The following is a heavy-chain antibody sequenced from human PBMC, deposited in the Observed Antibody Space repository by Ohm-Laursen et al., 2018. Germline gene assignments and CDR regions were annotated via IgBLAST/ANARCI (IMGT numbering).Heavy chain of an antibody. D-gene: IGHD5-12*01. J-gene: IGHJ4*02. CDR3: ARHPATIPSPSDS. CDR2: IYPGDSDT. V-gene: IGHV5-51*01. CDR1: GYSFSTFW. Sequence: ESLKISCKGSGYSFSTFWIGWVRQMPGKGLEWMGIIYPGDSDTRYSPSFQGQVTISADKSISTAYLHWSSLKASDTAMYFCARHPATIPSPSDSWGQGTLVTVSS.